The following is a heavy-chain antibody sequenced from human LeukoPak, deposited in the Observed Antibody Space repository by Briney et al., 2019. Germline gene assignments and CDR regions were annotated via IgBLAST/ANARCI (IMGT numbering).Heavy chain of an antibody. CDR1: GFTFSSYS. CDR3: TRGSPHGFDY. Sequence: EGSLRLSCAASGFTFSSYSMNWVRQAPGKGLEWVSSISSSSSYIYYADSVKGRFTISRDNAKDSLYLQMNNLRVEDTALYYCTRGSPHGFDYWGQGTLVTVSS. V-gene: IGHV3-21*06. J-gene: IGHJ4*02. CDR2: ISSSSSYI.